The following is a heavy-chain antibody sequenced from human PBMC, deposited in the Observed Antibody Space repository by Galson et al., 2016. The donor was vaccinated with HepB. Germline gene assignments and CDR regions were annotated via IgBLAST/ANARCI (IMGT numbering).Heavy chain of an antibody. CDR1: GGSVNSNTYY. D-gene: IGHD3-16*01. Sequence: SETLSLTCTVSGGSVNSNTYYWSWVRQPPGKGLEWIGYVHNSGSTNYSPSLKSRVTISVDTSKNQFSLKVSSVTAADTAIYYCGRISYVWGKAYDYWGQGTLVTVSS. J-gene: IGHJ4*02. V-gene: IGHV4-61*01. CDR3: GRISYVWGKAYDY. CDR2: VHNSGST.